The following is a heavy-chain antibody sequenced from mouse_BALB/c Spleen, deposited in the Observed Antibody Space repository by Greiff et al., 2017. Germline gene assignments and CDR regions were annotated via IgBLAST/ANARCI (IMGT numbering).Heavy chain of an antibody. CDR3: ARETLYGNYVAY. Sequence: VQLQQSGAELVRSGASVKLSCTASGFNIKDTYMHWVKQRPEQGLEWIGRIDPANGNTKYDPKFQGKATITADTSSNTAYLQLSSLTSEDTAVYYCARETLYGNYVAYWGQGTLVTVSA. V-gene: IGHV14-3*02. D-gene: IGHD2-1*01. CDR2: IDPANGNT. CDR1: GFNIKDTY. J-gene: IGHJ3*01.